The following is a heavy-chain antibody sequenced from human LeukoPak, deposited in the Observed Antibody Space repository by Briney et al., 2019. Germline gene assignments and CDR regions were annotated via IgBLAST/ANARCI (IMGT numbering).Heavy chain of an antibody. Sequence: PSETLSLTCTVSGGSISSSSYYWGWIRQPPGKGLEWIGSIYYSGSTYYNPSLKSRVTISVDTSKNQFSLKLSSVTAADTAVYYCARLGSFDPWGQGTLVTASS. J-gene: IGHJ5*02. V-gene: IGHV4-39*01. CDR2: IYYSGST. CDR3: ARLGSFDP. CDR1: GGSISSSSYY. D-gene: IGHD3-10*01.